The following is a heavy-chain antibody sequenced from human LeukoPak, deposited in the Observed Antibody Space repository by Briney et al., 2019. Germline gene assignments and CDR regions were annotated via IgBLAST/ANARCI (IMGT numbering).Heavy chain of an antibody. CDR1: AFTLSTYS. Sequence: GGSLRLSCAASAFTLSTYSMDCVRQAPGKGLEWVSSISSSGSYIYYADSVKGRFTISRDNAQNSMYLQRNSLRAEDTAVYFCARENAKSGADCYFVSWGQGTLVTVSS. CDR3: ARENAKSGADCYFVS. J-gene: IGHJ4*02. D-gene: IGHD3-3*01. CDR2: ISSSGSYI. V-gene: IGHV3-21*01.